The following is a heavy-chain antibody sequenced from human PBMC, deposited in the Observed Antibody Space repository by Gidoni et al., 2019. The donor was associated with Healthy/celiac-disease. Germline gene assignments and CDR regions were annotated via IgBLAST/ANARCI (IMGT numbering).Heavy chain of an antibody. Sequence: QVPLVQSGAAVKKPGSSVEVSCKASGGTFSSYAISWVRQAPGQGLEWMGGIIPIFGTANYVQKFQGRVTITADESTSTAYMELSSLRSEDTAVYYCARDKTGADAFDIWGQGTMVTVSS. CDR3: ARDKTGADAFDI. CDR1: GGTFSSYA. CDR2: IIPIFGTA. D-gene: IGHD1-1*01. V-gene: IGHV1-69*01. J-gene: IGHJ3*02.